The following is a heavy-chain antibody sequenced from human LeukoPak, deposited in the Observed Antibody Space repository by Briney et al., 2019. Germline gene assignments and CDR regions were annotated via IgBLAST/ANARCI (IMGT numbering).Heavy chain of an antibody. D-gene: IGHD3-22*01. J-gene: IGHJ4*02. CDR3: AKDDDSSGYYHNY. CDR1: GITVDQYP. Sequence: GGSLRLSCATSGITVDQYPMNWVRQAPGKGLEWVSLIRKDGGATYYADSVKGRFTISRDNSKNSLYLQMNSLRTEDTALYYCAKDDDSSGYYHNYWGQGTLVTVSS. CDR2: IRKDGGAT. V-gene: IGHV3-43*02.